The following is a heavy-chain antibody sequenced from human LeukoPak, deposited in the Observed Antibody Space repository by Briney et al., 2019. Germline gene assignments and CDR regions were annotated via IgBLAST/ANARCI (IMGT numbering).Heavy chain of an antibody. CDR1: GGSISSYC. V-gene: IGHV4-59*01. CDR2: IYYSGST. J-gene: IGHJ6*03. D-gene: IGHD3-10*01. CDR3: ARSSGRNYYYYMDV. Sequence: SETLSLTCTVSGGSISSYCWSWIRQPPGKGLEWIGYIYYSGSTNYNPSLKSRVTISVDTSKNQFSLKLSSVTAADTAVYYRARSSGRNYYYYMDVWGKGTTVTVSS.